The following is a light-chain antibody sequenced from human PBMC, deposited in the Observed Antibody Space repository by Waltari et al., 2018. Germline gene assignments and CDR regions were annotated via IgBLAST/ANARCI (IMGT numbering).Light chain of an antibody. CDR3: QQSYSLSFT. J-gene: IGKJ3*01. V-gene: IGKV1-39*01. Sequence: DIQLTQSPSSLSASVGDRVTITCRASQSISSYLNWYQQKPGKAPNLLIYDASSLQSGVPSRFSGIGSGTDFTLTISSLQPEDFATYFCQQSYSLSFTFGPGTKVDIK. CDR1: QSISSY. CDR2: DAS.